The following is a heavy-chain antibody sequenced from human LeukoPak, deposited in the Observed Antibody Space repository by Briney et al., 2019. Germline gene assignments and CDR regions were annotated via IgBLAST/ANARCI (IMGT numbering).Heavy chain of an antibody. J-gene: IGHJ4*02. CDR2: INTDGRTT. V-gene: IGHV3-74*01. D-gene: IGHD2-2*03. CDR1: GFTFTTFW. CDR3: ARDLHGSPDW. Sequence: GGSLRLSYAAPGFTFTTFWMNWVRQAPGEGLVWVSLINTDGRTTTYADSVKGRFTISRDNAKNTLYLQMNSLRAEDTAVYYCARDLHGSPDWWGQGTLVTVSS.